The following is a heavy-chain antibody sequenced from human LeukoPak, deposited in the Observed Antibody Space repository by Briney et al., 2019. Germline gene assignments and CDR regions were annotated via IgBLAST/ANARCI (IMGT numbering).Heavy chain of an antibody. J-gene: IGHJ6*03. Sequence: PSETLSLTCAVSGYSISSGYYWGWIRQPPGKGLEWIGSIYHSGSTYYNPSLKSRVTISVDTSKNQFSLKLSSVTAADTAVYYCARVVPAIGYYYYYYIDVWGKGTTVTVSS. D-gene: IGHD2-2*01. CDR1: GYSISSGYY. CDR2: IYHSGST. V-gene: IGHV4-38-2*01. CDR3: ARVVPAIGYYYYYYIDV.